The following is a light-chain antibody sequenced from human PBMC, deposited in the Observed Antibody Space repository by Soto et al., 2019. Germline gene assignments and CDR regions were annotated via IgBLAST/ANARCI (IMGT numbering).Light chain of an antibody. CDR1: QYIDTY. J-gene: IGKJ4*01. Sequence: DIQMAQSPSSLSASVGDRVTITCRASQYIDTYLHWYQQKPGKAPKLLIYAASSLQSGVPSRFSGSGSGTDFTLTISSLQPEDFASYFCQQTHSVPLTFGGGTKVEIK. CDR2: AAS. CDR3: QQTHSVPLT. V-gene: IGKV1-39*01.